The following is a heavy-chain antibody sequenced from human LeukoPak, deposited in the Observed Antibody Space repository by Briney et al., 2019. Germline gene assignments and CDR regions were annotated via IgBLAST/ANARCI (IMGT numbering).Heavy chain of an antibody. J-gene: IGHJ3*01. Sequence: GGSLRLSCAASGFTFSSYAVSWVRQAPGKGLEWVSAITATGGSTYYAASVRGRFTVSRDNSKNTLYLQMSSLRAEDTAMYYCAKVRDTRDWYKDAFDVWGQGTRVTVSS. CDR3: AKVRDTRDWYKDAFDV. D-gene: IGHD6-19*01. CDR1: GFTFSSYA. V-gene: IGHV3-23*01. CDR2: ITATGGST.